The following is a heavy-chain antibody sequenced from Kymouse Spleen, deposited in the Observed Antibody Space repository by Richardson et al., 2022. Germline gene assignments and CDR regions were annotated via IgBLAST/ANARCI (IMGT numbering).Heavy chain of an antibody. V-gene: IGHV7-4-1*01. CDR2: INTNTGNP. CDR3: ARGPYSSSWYVRDYYYYYGMDV. Sequence: QVQLVQSGSELKKPGASVKVSCKASGYTFTSYAMNWVRQAPGQGLEWMGWINTNTGNPTYAQGFTGRFVFSLDTSVSTAYLQICSLKAEDTAVYYCARGPYSSSWYVRDYYYYYGMDVWGQGTTVTVSS. CDR1: GYTFTSYA. J-gene: IGHJ6*02. D-gene: IGHD6-13*01.